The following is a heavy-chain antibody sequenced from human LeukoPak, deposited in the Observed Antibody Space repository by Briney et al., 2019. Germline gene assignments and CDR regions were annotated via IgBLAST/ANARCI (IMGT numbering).Heavy chain of an antibody. Sequence: KAGKSLRLSGAAFGFTFDNYAMHWVRQAPGKGLEWVSSISWNSANIAYADSVKGRFTISRDNAKNSLYLQMNSLRPEDMALYYCVKDTSGASQYFQYWGHGTVVTVSS. CDR1: GFTFDNYA. CDR3: VKDTSGASQYFQY. CDR2: ISWNSANI. D-gene: IGHD2-15*01. V-gene: IGHV3-9*03. J-gene: IGHJ1*01.